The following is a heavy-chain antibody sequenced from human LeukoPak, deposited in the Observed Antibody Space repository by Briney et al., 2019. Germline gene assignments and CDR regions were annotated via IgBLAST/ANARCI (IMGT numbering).Heavy chain of an antibody. D-gene: IGHD3-22*01. CDR3: AKRDYYDSSGYAPLFQH. Sequence: GGSLRLSCAASGFTFSSYAMSWVRQAPGKGLEGASGISGSGGITNYADSVKGRFTISRDNSKNTPYLQMSSLRVEDTALYYCAKRDYYDSSGYAPLFQHWGQGTLVTVSS. J-gene: IGHJ1*01. CDR2: ISGSGGIT. CDR1: GFTFSSYA. V-gene: IGHV3-23*01.